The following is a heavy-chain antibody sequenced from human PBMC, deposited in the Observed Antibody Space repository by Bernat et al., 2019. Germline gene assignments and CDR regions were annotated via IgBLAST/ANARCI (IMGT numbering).Heavy chain of an antibody. J-gene: IGHJ6*03. V-gene: IGHV1-69*01. D-gene: IGHD2-2*02. CDR1: GGTFSSYA. Sequence: QVQLVQSGAEVKKPGSSVKVSCKASGGTFSSYAISWVRQAPGQGLEWMGGIIPIFGTANYAQKFQGRVTITADESTSTAYMELSSLRSEDTAVYYCARATCSSTSCYRFHYYMDVWGKGTTVTVSS. CDR2: IIPIFGTA. CDR3: ARATCSSTSCYRFHYYMDV.